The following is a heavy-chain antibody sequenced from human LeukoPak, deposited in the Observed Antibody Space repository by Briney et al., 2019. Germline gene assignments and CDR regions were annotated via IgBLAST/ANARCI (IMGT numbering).Heavy chain of an antibody. V-gene: IGHV4-59*08. CDR2: IHISGKT. D-gene: IGHD1-26*01. CDR1: GASITDYY. Sequence: SETLSLTCTVSGASITDYYWSWIRQTPEMGLEYIGYIHISGKTYNNPSLKGRVTVSLDTSQNQFSLKLTSVTAADTAVYLCARHLGEGTYPMDRWGQGILVTVSS. CDR3: ARHLGEGTYPMDR. J-gene: IGHJ5*02.